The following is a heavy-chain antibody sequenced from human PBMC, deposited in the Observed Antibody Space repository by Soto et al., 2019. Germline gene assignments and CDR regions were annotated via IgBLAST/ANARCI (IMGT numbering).Heavy chain of an antibody. V-gene: IGHV3-48*02. Sequence: GGSLRLSCAASGFTFSSYSMNWVRQAPGKGLEWVSYISSSSSTIYYADSVKGRFTISRDNAKNSLYLQMNSLRDEDTAVYYCARGEFGVFYYYGMDVWGQGTTVTVSS. CDR3: ARGEFGVFYYYGMDV. J-gene: IGHJ6*02. CDR2: ISSSSSTI. D-gene: IGHD3-16*01. CDR1: GFTFSSYS.